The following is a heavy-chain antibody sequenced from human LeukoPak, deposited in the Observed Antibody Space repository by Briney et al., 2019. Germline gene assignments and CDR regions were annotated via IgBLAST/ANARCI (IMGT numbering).Heavy chain of an antibody. CDR2: MNPNNANT. Sequence: ASVKVSCKASRYTFTSYGINWVRQATGQGLEWMGWMNPNNANTAYAQKFQGRVTMTRNTSIGTAYMELNSLRSEDTAVYYCARGNGAGSLHFDYWGQGTLVTVSS. V-gene: IGHV1-8*01. CDR1: RYTFTSYG. J-gene: IGHJ4*02. D-gene: IGHD3-10*01. CDR3: ARGNGAGSLHFDY.